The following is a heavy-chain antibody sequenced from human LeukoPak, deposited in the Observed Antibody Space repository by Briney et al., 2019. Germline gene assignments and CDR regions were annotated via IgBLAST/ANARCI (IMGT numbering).Heavy chain of an antibody. D-gene: IGHD6-13*01. Sequence: GGSLRLSCVASGFNFHNFAMHWVRQAPGKGLEWVSVIYSGGSTYYADSVKGRFTISRDNSKNTLYLQMNSLRAEDTAVYYCARDRHSSSWYWYFDLWGRGTLVTVSS. CDR3: ARDRHSSSWYWYFDL. CDR2: IYSGGST. J-gene: IGHJ2*01. CDR1: GFNFHNFA. V-gene: IGHV3-53*01.